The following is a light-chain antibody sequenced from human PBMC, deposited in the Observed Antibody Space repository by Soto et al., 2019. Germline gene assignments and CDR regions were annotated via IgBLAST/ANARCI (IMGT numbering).Light chain of an antibody. Sequence: QSVLTQPASVSGSPGQSITISCTGTSSDVGCYNYVSWYQQHPGKAPKLMMYEVSNRPSGVSNRFSGSKSGNTASLTISGLQAEDEADYYCSSYTRSSTLVFGTGTKLTVL. CDR2: EVS. CDR1: SSDVGCYNY. J-gene: IGLJ1*01. V-gene: IGLV2-14*01. CDR3: SSYTRSSTLV.